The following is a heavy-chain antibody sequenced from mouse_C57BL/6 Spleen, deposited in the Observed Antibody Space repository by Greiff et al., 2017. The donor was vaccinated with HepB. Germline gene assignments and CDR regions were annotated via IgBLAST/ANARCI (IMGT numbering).Heavy chain of an antibody. CDR1: GFTFSSYG. D-gene: IGHD2-12*01. Sequence: EVQVVESGGDLVKPGGSLKLSCAASGFTFSSYGMSWVRQTPDKRLEWVATISSGGSYTYYPDSVKGRFTISRDNAKNTLYLQMSSLKSEDTAMYYCARPSEDYSPWGFAYWGQGTLVTVSA. CDR3: ARPSEDYSPWGFAY. CDR2: ISSGGSYT. V-gene: IGHV5-6*01. J-gene: IGHJ3*01.